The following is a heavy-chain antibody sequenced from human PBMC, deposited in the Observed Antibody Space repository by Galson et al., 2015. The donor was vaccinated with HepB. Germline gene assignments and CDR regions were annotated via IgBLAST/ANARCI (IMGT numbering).Heavy chain of an antibody. D-gene: IGHD3-3*01. CDR2: IYPKSGAT. J-gene: IGHJ6*04. Sequence: SVKVSCKASGYTFTDYYLHWVRQAPGQGLEWMGRIYPKSGATNYAQNFQGRFSMTRDTSSSTAHMELRRLRNDDTAVYYCARSFLEWSLPAVWGKGTTVTVSS. V-gene: IGHV1-2*06. CDR1: GYTFTDYY. CDR3: ARSFLEWSLPAV.